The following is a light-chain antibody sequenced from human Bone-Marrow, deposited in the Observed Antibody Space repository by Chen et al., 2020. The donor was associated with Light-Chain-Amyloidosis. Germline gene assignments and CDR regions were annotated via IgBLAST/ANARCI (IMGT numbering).Light chain of an antibody. CDR3: SSYRTTDILI. V-gene: IGLV2-14*03. CDR1: SSDVGGYNY. Sequence: QSALTHLSSVCGSPGHSIIISGTGTSSDVGGYNYVSWYQHHTGKAPKLLVYDVTNRPSGISDRFSGSKSGNTASLTISGLQAEDEGDYYCSSYRTTDILIFGGGTKLTVL. CDR2: DVT. J-gene: IGLJ2*01.